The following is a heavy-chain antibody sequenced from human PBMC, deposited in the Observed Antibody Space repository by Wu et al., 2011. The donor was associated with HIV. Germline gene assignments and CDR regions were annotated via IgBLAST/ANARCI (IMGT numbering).Heavy chain of an antibody. Sequence: QVQLVQSGAEVKRPGASVKVSCKASGYTFTGYYMHWVRQAPGQGLEWVGCINPNSVGTKFAQNFQGRVTMTSDTSITTAYMELTRLRSDDTAIYYCARPNIVGEYYYYGMDVWGQGTTVTVSS. D-gene: IGHD2/OR15-2a*01. CDR3: ARPNIVGEYYYYGMDV. CDR2: INPNSVGT. J-gene: IGHJ6*02. CDR1: GYTFTGYY. V-gene: IGHV1-2*02.